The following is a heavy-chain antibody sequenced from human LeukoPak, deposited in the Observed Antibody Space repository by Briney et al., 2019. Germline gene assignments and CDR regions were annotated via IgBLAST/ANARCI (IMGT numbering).Heavy chain of an antibody. CDR3: ARRHYYDSSGYYYDYFDY. D-gene: IGHD3-22*01. V-gene: IGHV4-30-4*08. CDR1: GGSISSGDYY. J-gene: IGHJ4*02. CDR2: IYYSGST. Sequence: PSETLSLTRTVSGGSISSGDYYWSWIRQPPGKGLEWIGYIYYSGSTYYNPSLKSRVTISGDTPKNQFSLKLSSVTAADTAVYYCARRHYYDSSGYYYDYFDYWGQGTLVTVSS.